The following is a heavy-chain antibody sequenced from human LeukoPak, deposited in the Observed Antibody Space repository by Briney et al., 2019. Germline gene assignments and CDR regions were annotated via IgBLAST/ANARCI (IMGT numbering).Heavy chain of an antibody. CDR2: VYHSGTS. CDR1: GGSINTYY. CDR3: ASAMGAPNMPHDY. J-gene: IGHJ4*02. Sequence: PSETLSLTCTVSGGSINTYYWSWIRQPPGKGLEWIASVYHSGTSNYNPSLRSRVTISVDTSKNQFSLRVNSVTAADTALYYCASAMGAPNMPHDYWGQGTLVTVSS. V-gene: IGHV4-59*01. D-gene: IGHD1-26*01.